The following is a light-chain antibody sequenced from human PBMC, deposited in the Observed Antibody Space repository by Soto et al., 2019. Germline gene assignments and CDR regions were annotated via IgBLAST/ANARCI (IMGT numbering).Light chain of an antibody. CDR2: GSS. CDR3: QQVGSYTFT. J-gene: IGKJ3*01. CDR1: QSVSSSF. Sequence: EIELTQSPCSLSLSPGERATLSCRASQSVSSSFLYWYQQKPSQAPRLLIYGSSGKATGIPYRFSGSGSGTDFTLPISRLEPEDFALEYCQQVGSYTFTFGPGTKVDIK. V-gene: IGKV3-20*01.